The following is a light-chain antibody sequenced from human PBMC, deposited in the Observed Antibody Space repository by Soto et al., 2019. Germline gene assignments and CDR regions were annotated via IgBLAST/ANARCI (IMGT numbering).Light chain of an antibody. J-gene: IGKJ3*01. Sequence: MTQSPSTLSASVGDRVTITCRASQSVSGNLAWYQQKPGQAPRLLIYAASTRATGIPARFSGSGSGTEFTLTISSLQSEDFAVYYCQQYNNWPPITFGPGTKVDIK. CDR1: QSVSGN. V-gene: IGKV3-15*01. CDR2: AAS. CDR3: QQYNNWPPIT.